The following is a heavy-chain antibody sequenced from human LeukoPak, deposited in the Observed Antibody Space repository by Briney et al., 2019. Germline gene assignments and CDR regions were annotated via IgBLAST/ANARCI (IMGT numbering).Heavy chain of an antibody. CDR1: GLTLSNFG. CDR3: ANQKLSGSYLPGY. D-gene: IGHD3-10*01. J-gene: IGHJ4*02. CDR2: IQYDGSND. V-gene: IGHV3-30*02. Sequence: PGGSLRLSCAASGLTLSNFGMHWARQAPGKGLEWVAFIQYDGSNDLYADSVKGRFTVSRDNSKNTLFLQMNSLRAEDTAVYYCANQKLSGSYLPGYWGQGTLVTVSA.